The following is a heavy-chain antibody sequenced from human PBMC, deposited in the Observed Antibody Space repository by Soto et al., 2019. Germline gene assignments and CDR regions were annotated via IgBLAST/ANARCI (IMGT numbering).Heavy chain of an antibody. CDR2: IYWNDDK. CDR3: AHRGSRALMVPAAMGCWFDP. D-gene: IGHD2-2*01. J-gene: IGHJ5*02. CDR1: GFSLSTSGVG. V-gene: IGHV2-5*01. Sequence: SGPTLVNPTQTLTLTCTFSGFSLSTSGVGVGWIRQPPGKALEWLALIYWNDDKRYSPSLKSRLTITKDTSKNQVVLTMTNMDPVDTATYYCAHRGSRALMVPAAMGCWFDPWGQGTLVTVSS.